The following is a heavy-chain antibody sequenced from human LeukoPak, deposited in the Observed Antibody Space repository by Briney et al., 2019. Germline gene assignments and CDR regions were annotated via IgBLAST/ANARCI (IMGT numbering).Heavy chain of an antibody. CDR2: ITPIFGTA. Sequence: ASVKVSCKASGGTFSSYAISWVRHAPGQGLECMGGITPIFGTANYAQKFQGRVTITTDESTSTAYMEVSSLRSEDTVVYYCASAFSSGYYYYYYYMDVWGKGTTVTVSS. CDR3: ASAFSSGYYYYYYYMDV. J-gene: IGHJ6*03. CDR1: GGTFSSYA. D-gene: IGHD3-22*01. V-gene: IGHV1-69*05.